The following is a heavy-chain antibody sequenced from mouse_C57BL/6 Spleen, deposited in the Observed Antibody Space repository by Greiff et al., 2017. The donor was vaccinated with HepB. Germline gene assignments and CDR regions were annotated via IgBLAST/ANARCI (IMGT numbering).Heavy chain of an antibody. Sequence: EVQLVESGGGLVKPGGSLKLSCAASGFTFSSYAMSWVRQTPEKRLEWVATISDGGSYTYYPDNVKGRFTISRDNAKNNLYLQMSHLKSEDTAMYYCARGTTANWYFDVWGTGTTVTVSS. CDR2: ISDGGSYT. CDR1: GFTFSSYA. J-gene: IGHJ1*03. D-gene: IGHD1-2*01. CDR3: ARGTTANWYFDV. V-gene: IGHV5-4*01.